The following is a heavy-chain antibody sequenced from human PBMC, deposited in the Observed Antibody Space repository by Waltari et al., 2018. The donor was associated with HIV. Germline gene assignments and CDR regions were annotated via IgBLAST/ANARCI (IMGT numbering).Heavy chain of an antibody. CDR1: GFTFSSYA. CDR3: ARDSPAFSRGTEELDY. J-gene: IGHJ4*02. CDR2: IMHDANNQ. D-gene: IGHD2-2*01. Sequence: QVQLVESGGGVVQPGKSLRLSCAASGFTFSSYAMHWVRQAPGKGFGVGEVIMHDANNQYYADSVQGRFTISRDNSKNTLYLQMNSLRAEDTALYYCARDSPAFSRGTEELDYWGQGTLVTVSS. V-gene: IGHV3-33*01.